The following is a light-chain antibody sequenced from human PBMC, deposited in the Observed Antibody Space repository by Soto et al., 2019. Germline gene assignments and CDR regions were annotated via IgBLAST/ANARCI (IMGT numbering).Light chain of an antibody. CDR2: QVN. Sequence: QSALTQPASVSGSPGQSITISCTGTSSDVGGYDYVSWYQLHPGKAPKLMIYQVNNRPSGVSNRFSGSKSGNTASLTISALQAEDEADYYCSSYTSGTTPLVFGTGTKLTVL. CDR3: SSYTSGTTPLV. J-gene: IGLJ1*01. V-gene: IGLV2-14*01. CDR1: SSDVGGYDY.